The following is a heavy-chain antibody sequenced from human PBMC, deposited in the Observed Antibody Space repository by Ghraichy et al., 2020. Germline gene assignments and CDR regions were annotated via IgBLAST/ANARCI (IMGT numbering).Heavy chain of an antibody. Sequence: SETLSLTCTVSGGSISSSSYYWGWIRQPPGKGLEWIGSIYYSGSTYYNPSLKSRVTITVDTSKNQFSLKLSSVTAADTAVYYCAREGYGGNPWYYMDVWGKGTTVTVSS. CDR2: IYYSGST. CDR1: GGSISSSSYY. V-gene: IGHV4-39*07. J-gene: IGHJ6*03. CDR3: AREGYGGNPWYYMDV. D-gene: IGHD4-23*01.